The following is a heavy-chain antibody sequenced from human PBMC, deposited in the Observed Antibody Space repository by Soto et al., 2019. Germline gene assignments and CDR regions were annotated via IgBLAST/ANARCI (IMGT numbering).Heavy chain of an antibody. CDR1: GGSFSGYY. J-gene: IGHJ4*02. V-gene: IGHV4-34*01. Sequence: QVQLQQWGAGLLKPSETLSLTCAVYGGSFSGYYCSWIRQPPGKGLEWIGEINHSGSTNYNPSLKSRVTISVDTSKNQFSLKLSSVTAADTAVYYCARGKDGYNDYWGQGTLVTVSS. D-gene: IGHD5-12*01. CDR3: ARGKDGYNDY. CDR2: INHSGST.